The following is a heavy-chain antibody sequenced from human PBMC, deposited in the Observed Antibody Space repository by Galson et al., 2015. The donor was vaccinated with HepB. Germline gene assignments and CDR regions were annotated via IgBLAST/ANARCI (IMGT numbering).Heavy chain of an antibody. CDR1: GFRLGCCG. Sequence: SLRLSCAASGFRLGCCGMHGVRQAPGKGREWVAVVGFDGSKKDYAQPVGGRFPISKDSSKKTLYLQMNSLRVEDTGIYFWVRDGYGAVDHKTTDFWGQGTPVTVSS. D-gene: IGHD5-12*01. J-gene: IGHJ4*02. CDR2: VGFDGSKK. CDR3: VRDGYGAVDHKTTDF. V-gene: IGHV3-33*08.